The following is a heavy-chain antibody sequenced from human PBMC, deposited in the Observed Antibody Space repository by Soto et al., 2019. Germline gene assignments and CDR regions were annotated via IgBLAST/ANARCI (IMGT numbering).Heavy chain of an antibody. Sequence: ASVKVSCKVSGYTLTELSMHWVRQAPGKGLEWMGGFDPEDGETIYAQKFQGRVTMTEDTSTDTAYMELSSLRSEDTAVYYCATIRMGSPITQWFAPWGQGTLVTVSS. J-gene: IGHJ5*02. CDR2: FDPEDGET. CDR1: GYTLTELS. D-gene: IGHD1-20*01. V-gene: IGHV1-24*01. CDR3: ATIRMGSPITQWFAP.